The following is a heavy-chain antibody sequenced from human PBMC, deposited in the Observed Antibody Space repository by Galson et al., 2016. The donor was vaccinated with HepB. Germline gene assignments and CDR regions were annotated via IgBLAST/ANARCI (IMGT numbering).Heavy chain of an antibody. J-gene: IGHJ4*02. CDR3: ARYFDH. Sequence: TLSLTCTVSGDSISNDGNYWSWTRQHPGKGLEIIGYIYHSGSTYYNPSLRSRVTISVDTSENQFSLKLSSVTAADTAVYYCARYFDHWGQGILVTVSS. CDR1: GDSISNDGNY. V-gene: IGHV4-31*03. CDR2: IYHSGST.